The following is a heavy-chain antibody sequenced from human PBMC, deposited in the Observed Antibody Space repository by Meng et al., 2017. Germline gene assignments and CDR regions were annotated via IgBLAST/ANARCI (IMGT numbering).Heavy chain of an antibody. J-gene: IGHJ3*02. CDR3: AEWVVMRPNAFDI. CDR1: GGSISSGGYY. Sequence: LRLSCTVSGGSISSGGYYWGWIRQHPGKGLEWIGYIYYSGSTYYNPSLKSRVTISVDTSKNQFSLKLSSVTAADTAVYYCAEWVVMRPNAFDIWGQGTMVTVSS. V-gene: IGHV4-31*03. CDR2: IYYSGST. D-gene: IGHD3-22*01.